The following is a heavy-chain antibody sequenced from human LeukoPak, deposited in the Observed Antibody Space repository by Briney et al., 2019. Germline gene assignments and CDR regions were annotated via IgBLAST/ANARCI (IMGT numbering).Heavy chain of an antibody. CDR3: ARGTLGWLPHFDY. CDR1: GGSIINKNYY. J-gene: IGHJ4*02. CDR2: IFYSGTI. V-gene: IGHV4-39*07. D-gene: IGHD5-24*01. Sequence: ASETLSLTCIVSGGSIINKNYYWGWIRQPPGKGLEWIASIFYSGTIFYNPSLKSRVTISVDTSKNQFSLKLNSVTAADTAVYYCARGTLGWLPHFDYWGQGTLVTVSS.